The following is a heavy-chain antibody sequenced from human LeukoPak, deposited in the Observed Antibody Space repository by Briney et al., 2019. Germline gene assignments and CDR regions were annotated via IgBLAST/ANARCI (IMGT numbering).Heavy chain of an antibody. D-gene: IGHD6-13*01. V-gene: IGHV3-7*02. Sequence: GGSLRLSCSVSGFNLNSLWMTWVRQAPGKGLEWVANIGKDGSEKNYVDSVKGRFTISRDNAKNSLYLQMNSLRPDDTAVYYCASSYSSSWPEIDYWGQGTLVTVSS. CDR1: GFNLNSLW. CDR3: ASSYSSSWPEIDY. CDR2: IGKDGSEK. J-gene: IGHJ4*02.